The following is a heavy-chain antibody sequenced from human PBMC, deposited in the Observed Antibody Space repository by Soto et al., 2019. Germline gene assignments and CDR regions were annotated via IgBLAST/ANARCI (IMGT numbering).Heavy chain of an antibody. D-gene: IGHD3-9*01. CDR1: GGTFSSYA. CDR3: ARAQIAYDILTGYKSEYYYYYGMDV. Sequence: QVQLVQSGAEVKKPGSSVKVSCKASGGTFSSYAISWVRQAPGQGLEWMGGIIPIFGTANYAQKFQGRVTITADESTSTAYLELSSLRSDDTAVYYCARAQIAYDILTGYKSEYYYYYGMDVWGQGTTVTVSS. V-gene: IGHV1-69*01. CDR2: IIPIFGTA. J-gene: IGHJ6*02.